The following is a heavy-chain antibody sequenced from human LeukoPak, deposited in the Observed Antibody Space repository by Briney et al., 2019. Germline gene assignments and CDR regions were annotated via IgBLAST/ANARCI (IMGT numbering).Heavy chain of an antibody. J-gene: IGHJ5*02. CDR3: ARSFNDYGDYPIKFDP. D-gene: IGHD4-17*01. CDR1: SGSISTSNYY. Sequence: SETLSLTCTVSSGSISTSNYYWGWVRQPPGKALEWIGNIFYSGSTYYSPSLKSRVTISVDTSKNQFSLKLSSVTAADTAVYYCARSFNDYGDYPIKFDPWGQGTLVTVSS. V-gene: IGHV4-39*07. CDR2: IFYSGST.